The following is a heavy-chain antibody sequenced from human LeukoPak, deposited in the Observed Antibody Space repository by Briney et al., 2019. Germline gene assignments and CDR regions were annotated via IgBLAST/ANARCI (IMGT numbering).Heavy chain of an antibody. CDR2: ISGSGGST. D-gene: IGHD1-26*01. CDR3: AKDSLIVGATTLWFDP. CDR1: GFTFSSYA. J-gene: IGHJ5*02. Sequence: GGSLRLSCAASGFTFSSYAMSWVRQAPGKGLEWVSAISGSGGSTYYADSVKGRFTISRDNSKNTLYLQMNSPRAEDTAVYYCAKDSLIVGATTLWFDPWGQGTLVTVSS. V-gene: IGHV3-23*01.